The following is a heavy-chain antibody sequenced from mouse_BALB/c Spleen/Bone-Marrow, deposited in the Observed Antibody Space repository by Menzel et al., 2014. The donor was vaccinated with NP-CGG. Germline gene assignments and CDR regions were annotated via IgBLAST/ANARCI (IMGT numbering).Heavy chain of an antibody. D-gene: IGHD1-1*01. J-gene: IGHJ4*01. V-gene: IGHV14-3*02. CDR3: ARRLRSAMDY. Sequence: EVKLQESGAELVKPGASVKLSCTASGFSIKDTYIHWVKQRPEQGLEWIGRIDPANGNTKYDPKIQGKATITADTSSNTAYLQLSSLTSEDTAVYYCARRLRSAMDYWGQGTSVTVSS. CDR1: GFSIKDTY. CDR2: IDPANGNT.